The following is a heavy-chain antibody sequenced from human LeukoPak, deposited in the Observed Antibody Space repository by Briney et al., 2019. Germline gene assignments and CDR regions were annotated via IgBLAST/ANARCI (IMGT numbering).Heavy chain of an antibody. D-gene: IGHD1-7*01. Sequence: GGSLRLSFAASVFTFSSYAMSWVRQARGKGLEWVSAISGSGGSTYYTASVKARITISRNNSKNTLYLQMIRLNAQDTAVYYCANSPLRAGYNWNYGGHYFDYWGQGTLVTVSS. J-gene: IGHJ4*02. CDR3: ANSPLRAGYNWNYGGHYFDY. V-gene: IGHV3-23*01. CDR2: ISGSGGST. CDR1: VFTFSSYA.